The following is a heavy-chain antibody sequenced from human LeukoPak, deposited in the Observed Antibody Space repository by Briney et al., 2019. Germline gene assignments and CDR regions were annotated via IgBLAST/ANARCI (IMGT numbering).Heavy chain of an antibody. CDR1: GFTFSNYA. V-gene: IGHV3-30*10. CDR3: ASSAVAGTDILYYFDY. Sequence: AGGSLSLSCAASGFTFSNYAMYWVRQAPGKGLEWVAVISYDGSNKYYTDSVKGRFTISRDNSKNTLFLQMNSLRAEDTAVYYCASSAVAGTDILYYFDYWGQGTLVTVSS. J-gene: IGHJ4*02. CDR2: ISYDGSNK. D-gene: IGHD6-19*01.